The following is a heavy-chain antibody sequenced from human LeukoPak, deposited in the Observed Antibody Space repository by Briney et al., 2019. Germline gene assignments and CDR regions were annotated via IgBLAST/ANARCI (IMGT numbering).Heavy chain of an antibody. V-gene: IGHV3-30*18. CDR2: ISYDGSNK. Sequence: GGSLRLSCAASGFTFSSYGMHWVRQAPGKGLEWVAVISYDGSNKYYADSVKGRFTISRDNSKNTLYLQMNSLRAEDTAVYYCAKEGWFGELPYYYFDYWGQGTLVTVSS. CDR3: AKEGWFGELPYYYFDY. J-gene: IGHJ4*02. CDR1: GFTFSSYG. D-gene: IGHD3-10*01.